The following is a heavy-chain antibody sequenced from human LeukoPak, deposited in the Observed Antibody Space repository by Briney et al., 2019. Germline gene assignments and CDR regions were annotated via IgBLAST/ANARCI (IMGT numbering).Heavy chain of an antibody. CDR3: ARDPYSSSPMGAFDI. D-gene: IGHD6-6*01. Sequence: ASVKVSCKASGYTFTSYGISWVRQAPGQGLEWMGWISAYNGNTNYAQKLQGRVTMTTDTSTSTAYMELRSLRSDDTAVYYCARDPYSSSPMGAFDIWGQGTMVTVSS. CDR1: GYTFTSYG. V-gene: IGHV1-18*01. CDR2: ISAYNGNT. J-gene: IGHJ3*02.